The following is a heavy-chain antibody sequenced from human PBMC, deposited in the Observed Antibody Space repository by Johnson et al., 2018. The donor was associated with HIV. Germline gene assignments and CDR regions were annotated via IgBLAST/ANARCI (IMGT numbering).Heavy chain of an antibody. CDR3: ASDHYDSSGYYPEAFDI. Sequence: VQLVESGGGLVQPGGSLRLSCAASGITVSSNYMTWVRQAPGKGLEWVSVISSGADTWYAGSVTGSFTISRANSKNTLYLQMNSLSAEYTAVYYCASDHYDSSGYYPEAFDIWGQGTMVTVSS. V-gene: IGHV3-66*01. J-gene: IGHJ3*02. CDR2: ISSGADT. D-gene: IGHD3-22*01. CDR1: GITVSSNY.